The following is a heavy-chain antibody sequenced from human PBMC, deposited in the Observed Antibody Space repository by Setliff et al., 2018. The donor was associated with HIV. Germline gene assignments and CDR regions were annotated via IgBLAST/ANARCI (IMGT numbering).Heavy chain of an antibody. Sequence: SETLSLTCTVSGGSISGSYYYWGWIRQPPGKGLEWIGSIYYSGSTYYNPSLKSRVTISVDTSKNQFSLRLSSVTAADSAMYYCVRHDPPNSGRFYFDLWGRGTLVTVSS. CDR3: VRHDPPNSGRFYFDL. D-gene: IGHD1-26*01. J-gene: IGHJ4*01. CDR2: IYYSGST. V-gene: IGHV4-39*01. CDR1: GGSISGSYYY.